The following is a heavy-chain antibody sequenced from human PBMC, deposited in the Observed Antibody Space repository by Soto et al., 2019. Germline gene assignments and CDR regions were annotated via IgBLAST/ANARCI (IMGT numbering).Heavy chain of an antibody. CDR1: GFTFSSYD. CDR3: ARGYGDAGYYYYYGMDV. D-gene: IGHD4-17*01. V-gene: IGHV3-13*04. J-gene: IGHJ6*02. CDR2: IGTAGDT. Sequence: EVQLVESGGGLVQXGGSLRLSCAASGFTFSSYDMHWVRQATGKGLEWVSAIGTAGDTYYPGSVKGRFTISRENAKNSLYLQMNSLRAGDTAVYYCARGYGDAGYYYYYGMDVWGQGTTVTVSS.